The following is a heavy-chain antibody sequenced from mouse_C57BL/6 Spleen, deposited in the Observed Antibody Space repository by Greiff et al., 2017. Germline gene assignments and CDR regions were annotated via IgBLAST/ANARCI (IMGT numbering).Heavy chain of an antibody. CDR3: ARVNDYDSYYYAMDY. CDR2: INPNYGTT. V-gene: IGHV1-39*01. D-gene: IGHD2-4*01. Sequence: VQLKQSGPELVKPGASVKISCKASGYSFTDYNMNWVKQSNGKSLEWIGVINPNYGTTSYNPKFTGKATLTVDPTSSNSYMQLNSLTSEDSAFYYCARVNDYDSYYYAMDYWGQGTSVTVSS. CDR1: GYSFTDYN. J-gene: IGHJ4*01.